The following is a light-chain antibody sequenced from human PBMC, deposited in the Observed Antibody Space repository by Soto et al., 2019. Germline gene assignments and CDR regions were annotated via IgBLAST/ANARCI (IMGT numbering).Light chain of an antibody. CDR1: QSVSSN. CDR3: QQYNNWPQT. J-gene: IGKJ1*01. V-gene: IGKV3-15*01. CDR2: GAS. Sequence: EIVMTQSPATLSVSPGERATLSCRASQSVSSNLAWYQQKPGQAPRLLIYGASTRATGIPARFSGSGSGTEFTLTISSLQSEDFAVYYCQQYNNWPQTFGPGNTVDI.